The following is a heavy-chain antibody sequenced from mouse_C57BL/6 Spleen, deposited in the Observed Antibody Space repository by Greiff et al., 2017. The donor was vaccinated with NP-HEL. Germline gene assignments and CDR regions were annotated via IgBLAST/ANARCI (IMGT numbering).Heavy chain of an antibody. CDR2: IDPSDSET. Sequence: QVQLQQPGAELVRPGSSVKLSCKASGYPFTCYWMHWVKQGPIQGLEWVGNIDPSDSETHYNQKFKDKATLTVDKSSSPAYMQLSSRTSEDTAIDYGARGGYGYDDWYVDVWGTGTSVTVSS. CDR1: GYPFTCYW. D-gene: IGHD2-2*01. J-gene: IGHJ1*03. CDR3: ARGGYGYDDWYVDV. V-gene: IGHV1-52*01.